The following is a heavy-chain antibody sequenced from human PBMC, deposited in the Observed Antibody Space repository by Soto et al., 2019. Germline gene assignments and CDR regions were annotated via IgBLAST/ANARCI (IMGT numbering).Heavy chain of an antibody. CDR1: GFTFKSLA. CDR3: AKDLYSGRYSSYYFHH. Sequence: PGGSLRLSCAASGFTFKSLAMHWVRQAPGKGLEWVAFISDDGSNQYFADSVTGRCTISRDNSENTVFLQIDSLRPGDTAVYYCAKDLYSGRYSSYYFHHWGQGILVTVS. D-gene: IGHD1-26*01. CDR2: ISDDGSNQ. J-gene: IGHJ4*02. V-gene: IGHV3-30*18.